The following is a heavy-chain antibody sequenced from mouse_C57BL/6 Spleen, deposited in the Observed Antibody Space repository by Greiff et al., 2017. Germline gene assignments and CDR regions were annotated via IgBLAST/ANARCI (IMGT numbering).Heavy chain of an antibody. V-gene: IGHV1-78*01. CDR3: ARRHDGGAMDY. CDR1: GYTFTDYT. J-gene: IGHJ4*01. D-gene: IGHD1-2*01. Sequence: QVHVKQSDAELVKPGASVKISCKASGYTFTDYTIHWMKQRPEQGLEWIGYIYPSDGSTKYNEKFKGKATLTADKSSSTAYMQLNSLTSEDSAVYCCARRHDGGAMDYWGQGTSVTVSS. CDR2: IYPSDGST.